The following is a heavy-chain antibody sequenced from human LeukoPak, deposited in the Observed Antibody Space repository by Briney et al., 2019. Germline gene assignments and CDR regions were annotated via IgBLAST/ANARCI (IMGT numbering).Heavy chain of an antibody. CDR1: GFTFRNYW. CDR3: VRAGSSWSFDY. CDR2: LNNDGSST. V-gene: IGHV3-74*01. D-gene: IGHD6-13*01. Sequence: GGSLRLSCAASGFTFRNYWMFWVRQAPGKGLVWVSSLNNDGSSTNYADSVKGRFTISRDNAKNTLYLQMNSLRADDTAVYYCVRAGSSWSFDYWGQGALVTVSS. J-gene: IGHJ4*02.